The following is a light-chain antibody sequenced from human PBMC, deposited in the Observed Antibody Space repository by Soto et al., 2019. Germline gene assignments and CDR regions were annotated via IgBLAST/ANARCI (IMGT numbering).Light chain of an antibody. CDR3: QQYSNWLIT. Sequence: DIQMTQSPSTLSASVGDRVTITCRASQSISTWLAWYQQKPGKAPKLLIYDASSLESGVPSRFRGSGSGTEFTLTISSLQPDDFAVYYCQQYSNWLITFGQGTRLDIK. J-gene: IGKJ5*01. CDR2: DAS. CDR1: QSISTW. V-gene: IGKV1-5*01.